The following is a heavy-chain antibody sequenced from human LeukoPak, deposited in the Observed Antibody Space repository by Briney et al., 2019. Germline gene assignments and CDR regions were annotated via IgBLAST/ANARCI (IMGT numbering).Heavy chain of an antibody. D-gene: IGHD6-13*01. V-gene: IGHV2-5*02. J-gene: IGHJ4*02. CDR2: IYWDDDK. Sequence: SGPTLLKPTQTLTLTFTFSGFSLSTSGVGVGWIRQPPGKALEWLALIYWDDDKRYSPSLKSRLTITKDTSKNQVVLTMTNMDPVDTATYYCAHRPYSSPLFDYWGQGTLVTVSS. CDR1: GFSLSTSGVG. CDR3: AHRPYSSPLFDY.